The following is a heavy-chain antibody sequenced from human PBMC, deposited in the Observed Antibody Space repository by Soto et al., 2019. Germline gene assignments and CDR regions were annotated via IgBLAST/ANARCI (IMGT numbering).Heavy chain of an antibody. CDR3: ARDLHRDSSSWYYGMDV. Sequence: PGGSLRLSCAASGFTFSDYYMSWIRQAPGKGLEWVSYISSSGSTIYYADSVKGRFTISRDNAKNSLYLQMNSLRAEDTAVYYCARDLHRDSSSWYYGMDVWGQGTTVTVSS. V-gene: IGHV3-11*01. CDR2: ISSSGSTI. CDR1: GFTFSDYY. D-gene: IGHD6-13*01. J-gene: IGHJ6*02.